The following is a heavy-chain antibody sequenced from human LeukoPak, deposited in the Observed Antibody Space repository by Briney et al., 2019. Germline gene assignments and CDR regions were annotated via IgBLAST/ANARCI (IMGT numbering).Heavy chain of an antibody. CDR2: IYSGGST. Sequence: GGSLRLSCAASGFTVSSNYMSWVRQAPGKGLEWVSVIYSGGSTYYADSVKGRFTISRDNSKNTVYLQMNSLRAEDTAVYYCARGGGYSYGFNDYWGQGTLVTVSS. CDR3: ARGGGYSYGFNDY. CDR1: GFTVSSNY. D-gene: IGHD5-18*01. V-gene: IGHV3-66*01. J-gene: IGHJ4*02.